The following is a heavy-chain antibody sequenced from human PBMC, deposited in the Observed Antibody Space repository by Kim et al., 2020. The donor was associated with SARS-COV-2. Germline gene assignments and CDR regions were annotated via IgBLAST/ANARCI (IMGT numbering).Heavy chain of an antibody. D-gene: IGHD3-10*01. V-gene: IGHV5-51*01. J-gene: IGHJ4*02. CDR2: IYPGDSDT. CDR1: GYSFTSYW. Sequence: GESLKISCKGSGYSFTSYWIGWVRQMPGKGLEWMGIIYPGDSDTRYSPSFQGQVTISADKAISTAYLQWSSLKASDTAMYYCARRRGGAMVRGVDPFDYWGQGTLVTVSS. CDR3: ARRRGGAMVRGVDPFDY.